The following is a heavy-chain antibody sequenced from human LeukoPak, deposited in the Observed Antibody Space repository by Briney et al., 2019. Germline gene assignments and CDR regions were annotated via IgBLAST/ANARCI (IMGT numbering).Heavy chain of an antibody. CDR1: GFTFSDYW. J-gene: IGHJ4*02. Sequence: GGSLRLSCTASGFTFSDYWMTWVRQAPGKGLEWVANIKQDGSAKYYVDSVKGRFTISRVNAKDSLYLQMDSLRVEDTATYYCARWRGSTSERSDYWGQGTLVTVSS. CDR2: IKQDGSAK. D-gene: IGHD2-2*01. V-gene: IGHV3-7*01. CDR3: ARWRGSTSERSDY.